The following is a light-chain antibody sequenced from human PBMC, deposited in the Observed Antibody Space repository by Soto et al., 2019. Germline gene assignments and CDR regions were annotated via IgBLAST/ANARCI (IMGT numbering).Light chain of an antibody. Sequence: DIQMTQSPSNLSASVGDRVTITCRASQTISTWLAWYQQKPGKAPKLLIFDVSSLQSGVPSRFSGSGSGTEFTLTISSLQPDDFATYYCQQYHSYAFTFGPGTKVDI. J-gene: IGKJ3*01. CDR3: QQYHSYAFT. CDR2: DVS. V-gene: IGKV1-5*01. CDR1: QTISTW.